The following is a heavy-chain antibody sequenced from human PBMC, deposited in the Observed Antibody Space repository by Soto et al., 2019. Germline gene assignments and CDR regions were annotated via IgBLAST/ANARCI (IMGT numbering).Heavy chain of an antibody. D-gene: IGHD3-10*01. CDR3: TRGGATGEGIYHCEN. CDR1: GFTFTNNW. CDR2: INSDGTTT. Sequence: EVQLVESGGGLVQPGGSLRLSCAASGFTFTNNWMHWVRQAPGKGLVWVSRINSDGTTTTYADSVKGRFTISRDNAKNTLYLQVNSLGGEDTAVYYCTRGGATGEGIYHCENWGQGTLVTVSS. J-gene: IGHJ4*02. V-gene: IGHV3-74*01.